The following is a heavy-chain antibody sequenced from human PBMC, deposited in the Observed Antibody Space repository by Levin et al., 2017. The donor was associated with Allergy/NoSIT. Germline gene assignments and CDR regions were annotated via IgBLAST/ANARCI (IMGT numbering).Heavy chain of an antibody. V-gene: IGHV1-46*01. J-gene: IGHJ4*02. CDR3: AGGVVTSLSGGFDY. D-gene: IGHD3-10*01. CDR2: INPTSGDT. CDR1: GYSFTPYS. Sequence: VASVKVSCRASGYSFTPYSMHWVRQAPGQGLEWMGIINPTSGDTTYAQNFQGRVTMTRDTSTTTVYMELSSLTSDDTAVYYCAGGVVTSLSGGFDYWGQGTLVTVSS.